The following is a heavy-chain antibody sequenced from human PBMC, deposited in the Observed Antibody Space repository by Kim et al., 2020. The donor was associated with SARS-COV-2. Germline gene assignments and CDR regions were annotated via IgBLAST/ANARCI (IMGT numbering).Heavy chain of an antibody. CDR3: ARGYGSSWTFDP. D-gene: IGHD6-13*01. V-gene: IGHV3-21*01. Sequence: GGSLRLSCAASGFTFSSYSMNWVRQAPGKGLEWVSSISSSSSYIYYADSVKGRFTISRDNAKNSLYLQMNSLRAEDTAVYYCARGYGSSWTFDPWGQGTLVTVSS. CDR2: ISSSSSYI. CDR1: GFTFSSYS. J-gene: IGHJ5*02.